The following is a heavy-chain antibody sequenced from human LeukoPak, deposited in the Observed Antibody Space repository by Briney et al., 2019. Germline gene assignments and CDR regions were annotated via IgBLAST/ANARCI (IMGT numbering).Heavy chain of an antibody. Sequence: SETLSLTCAVCGGSFSGYYWSWIRQPPGKGLEWIGEINHSGSTNYNPSLKSRVTISVDTSKNQFSLKLSSVTAADTAVYYCARSSYSGSYSGWFDPWGQGTLVTVSS. J-gene: IGHJ5*02. CDR3: ARSSYSGSYSGWFDP. D-gene: IGHD1-26*01. V-gene: IGHV4-34*01. CDR2: INHSGST. CDR1: GGSFSGYY.